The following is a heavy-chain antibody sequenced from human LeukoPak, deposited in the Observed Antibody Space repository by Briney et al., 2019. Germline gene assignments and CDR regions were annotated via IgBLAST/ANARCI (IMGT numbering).Heavy chain of an antibody. V-gene: IGHV3-23*01. CDR1: GFMFSSYA. CDR3: AKDRPDSSGWYGDC. CDR2: ISGSGDST. D-gene: IGHD6-19*01. Sequence: GGSLRLSCAASGFMFSSYAMSWVRQAPGKGLEWVSAISGSGDSTYYADSVKGRFTISRDNSKNTLFLEMSSLRPEDTAMYYCAKDRPDSSGWYGDCWGQGTLVTVSS. J-gene: IGHJ4*02.